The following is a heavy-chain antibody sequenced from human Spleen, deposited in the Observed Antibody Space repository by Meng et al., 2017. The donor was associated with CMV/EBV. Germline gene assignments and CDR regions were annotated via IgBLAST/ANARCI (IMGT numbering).Heavy chain of an antibody. J-gene: IGHJ6*02. V-gene: IGHV4-59*01. CDR3: ARDGGRQQLVQKVDYYGMDV. CDR2: IYYSGST. D-gene: IGHD6-13*01. CDR1: GGSISSYY. Sequence: SETLSLTCTVSGGSISSYYWSWIRQPPGKGLEWIGYIYYSGSTNYNPSLKSRVTISVDTSKNQFSLKLSSVTAADTAVYYCARDGGRQQLVQKVDYYGMDVWGQGTTVTVSS.